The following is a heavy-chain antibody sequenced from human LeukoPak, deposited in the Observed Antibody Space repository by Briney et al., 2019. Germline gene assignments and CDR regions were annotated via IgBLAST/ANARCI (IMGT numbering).Heavy chain of an antibody. CDR2: IHSNENIR. CDR1: GFTFSDYG. Sequence: GGSLRLSCAASGFTFSDYGAHWVRQAPGKGLEWVAFIHSNENIRWYADSVKGRFTISRDNSKNNFYLQMNSLGAEDTAIYYCAKKKDYYDTSGAFDIWGQGTMVTVSS. V-gene: IGHV3-30*02. D-gene: IGHD3-22*01. CDR3: AKKKDYYDTSGAFDI. J-gene: IGHJ3*02.